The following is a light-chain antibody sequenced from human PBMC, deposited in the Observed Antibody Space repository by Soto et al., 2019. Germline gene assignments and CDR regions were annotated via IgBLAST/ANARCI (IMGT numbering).Light chain of an antibody. CDR1: TSNIGSDT. CDR3: ASWDDSLDVVV. Sequence: QSVVTQPPSASGTPGQRVTISCSGSTSNIGSDTVNWYQQLQGTAPKLLIYRNTQRPSGVPDRFSGSKSGASASLAISGLQSEDEADYYCASWDDSLDVVVFGGGTQLTVL. J-gene: IGLJ2*01. V-gene: IGLV1-44*01. CDR2: RNT.